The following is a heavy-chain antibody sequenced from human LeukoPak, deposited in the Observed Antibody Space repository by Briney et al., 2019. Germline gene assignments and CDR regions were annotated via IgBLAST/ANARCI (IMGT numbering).Heavy chain of an antibody. CDR3: ARDYYGIDY. CDR2: IDNDGSDT. Sequence: GGSLRLSCAASGFTFSGYWMQWVRQTPGGGLVWVSRIDNDGSDTNYADSVKGRFTIFRDNAKNTLYLQMNSLRAEDTAVYYCARDYYGIDYWGQGTLVTVSS. J-gene: IGHJ4*02. D-gene: IGHD3-22*01. V-gene: IGHV3-74*01. CDR1: GFTFSGYW.